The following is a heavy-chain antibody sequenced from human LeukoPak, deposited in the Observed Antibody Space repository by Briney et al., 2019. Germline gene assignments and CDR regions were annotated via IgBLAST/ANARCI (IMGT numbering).Heavy chain of an antibody. CDR3: ARDDLSWYSGIDY. Sequence: PGGSLRLSCAASGFTFSSYSMNWVRQAPGKGLEWISYISSGSSIIHFADSVKGRFTISRDNAKNTLYLQMNSLRAEDTAVYYCARDDLSWYSGIDYWGQGVLVTVSS. CDR1: GFTFSSYS. V-gene: IGHV3-48*04. J-gene: IGHJ4*02. CDR2: ISSGSSII. D-gene: IGHD6-13*01.